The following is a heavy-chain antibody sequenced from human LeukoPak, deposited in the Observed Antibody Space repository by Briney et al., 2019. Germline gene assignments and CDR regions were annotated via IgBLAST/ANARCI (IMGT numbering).Heavy chain of an antibody. V-gene: IGHV1-2*02. J-gene: IGHJ4*02. CDR3: ARGFECGSFDY. CDR1: GYTFTGYY. Sequence: ASVKVSCKASGYTFTGYYMHWVRQAPGQGLEWMGWINPNSGVTNSAQKFQGRVTMTRDTSISTAYMELSRLRSDDTAVYYCARGFECGSFDYWGQATLVTVSS. D-gene: IGHD2-21*01. CDR2: INPNSGVT.